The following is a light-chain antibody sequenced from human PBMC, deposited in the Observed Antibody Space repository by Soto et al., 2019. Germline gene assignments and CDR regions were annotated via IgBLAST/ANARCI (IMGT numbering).Light chain of an antibody. CDR2: AAS. CDR3: QQLNSYPRT. J-gene: IGKJ1*01. Sequence: DIQLTQSPSFLSASVGDRVTITCRASQDINSYLAWYQQQPGKAPRLLIYAASTLQSAVPSRFSGGGSGTEFTLTISSLQPEDFGTYYCQQLNSYPRTFGQGNKVEF. V-gene: IGKV1-9*01. CDR1: QDINSY.